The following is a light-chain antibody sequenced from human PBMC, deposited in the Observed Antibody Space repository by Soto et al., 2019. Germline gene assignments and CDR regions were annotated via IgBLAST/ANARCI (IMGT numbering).Light chain of an antibody. CDR1: QSISSY. CDR2: AAS. J-gene: IGKJ5*01. CDR3: QQRYSTPLP. V-gene: IGKV1-39*01. Sequence: DIQMTQSPSSLSASVGDRVTITCRASQSISSYLNWCQQKPGKAPKLLIYAASSLQSGVPSRFSGGGSGTDFTLTISSLQPEDFATYCCQQRYSTPLPFGQGTRLEMK.